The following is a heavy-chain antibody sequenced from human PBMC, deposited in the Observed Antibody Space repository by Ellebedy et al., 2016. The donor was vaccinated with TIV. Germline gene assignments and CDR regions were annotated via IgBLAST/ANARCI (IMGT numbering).Heavy chain of an antibody. J-gene: IGHJ4*02. CDR2: IHYTGST. CDR1: GDSISSVDYY. Sequence: SETLSLXXTVSGDSISSVDYYWNWIRQPPGKGLEWIGYIHYTGSTYYNPSLRSRLTMSVDTSKNQFSLMLSSVTAADTAKYYCARVYASDYRDFDSWGQGTLVTVSS. V-gene: IGHV4-30-4*01. CDR3: ARVYASDYRDFDS. D-gene: IGHD3-22*01.